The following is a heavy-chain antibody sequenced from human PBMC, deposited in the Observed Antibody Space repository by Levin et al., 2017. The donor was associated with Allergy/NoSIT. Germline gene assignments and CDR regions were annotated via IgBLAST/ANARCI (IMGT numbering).Heavy chain of an antibody. Sequence: GESLKISCAASGFTFSNYAMSWVRQAPGKGLEWVSVISGDGVSTYYADSVKGRFTISRDPSNNTVYLQMNSLRAEDTAVYYCAKEQQLAAYYYYAMDVWGQGTTVTVSS. CDR3: AKEQQLAAYYYYAMDV. CDR2: ISGDGVST. CDR1: GFTFSNYA. D-gene: IGHD6-13*01. J-gene: IGHJ6*02. V-gene: IGHV3-23*01.